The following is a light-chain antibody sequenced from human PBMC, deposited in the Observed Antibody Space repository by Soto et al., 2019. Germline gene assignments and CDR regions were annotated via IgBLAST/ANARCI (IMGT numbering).Light chain of an antibody. J-gene: IGKJ1*01. CDR1: QSVXNK. Sequence: EIVMTQSPATLSVSLGEKATLSCRASQSVXNKLGWFQEKPGKVTRVLISXASSRGTGVSASFSGSGCGTEFTITISILQSEDVVVYYCQQYHDRWTFGQGTKVDIK. CDR2: XAS. V-gene: IGKV3-15*01. CDR3: QQYHDRWT.